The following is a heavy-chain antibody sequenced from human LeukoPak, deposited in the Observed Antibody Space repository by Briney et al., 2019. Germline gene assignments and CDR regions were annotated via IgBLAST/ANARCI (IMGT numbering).Heavy chain of an antibody. CDR2: ISSSSSYI. Sequence: GGSLRLSCAASGFTFSSYSMNWVRQAPGKGLEWVSSISSSSSYIYYADSVKGRFTISRDNAKNSLYLQMNSLRAEDTAVYYCARDYFTYYYDSSGNEPGHWGQGTLVTVSS. D-gene: IGHD3-22*01. V-gene: IGHV3-21*01. CDR1: GFTFSSYS. J-gene: IGHJ4*02. CDR3: ARDYFTYYYDSSGNEPGH.